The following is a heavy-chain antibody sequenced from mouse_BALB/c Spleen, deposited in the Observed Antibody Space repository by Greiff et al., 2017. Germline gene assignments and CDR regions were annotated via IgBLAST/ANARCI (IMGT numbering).Heavy chain of an antibody. CDR3: ARSDYYGSSYAMDY. CDR2: IYPGDGDT. D-gene: IGHD1-1*01. V-gene: IGHV1-80*01. CDR1: GYAFSSYW. J-gene: IGHJ4*01. Sequence: VQLVESGAELVRPGSSVKISCKASGYAFSSYWMNWVKQRPGQGLEWIGQIYPGDGDTNYNGKFKGKATLTADKSSSTAYMQLSSLTSEDSAVYFCARSDYYGSSYAMDYWGQGTSVTVSS.